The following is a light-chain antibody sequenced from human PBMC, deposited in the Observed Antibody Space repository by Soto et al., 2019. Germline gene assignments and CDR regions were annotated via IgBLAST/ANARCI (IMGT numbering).Light chain of an antibody. Sequence: IVLTQSPGTLSLSPGERVTLSCRASQSVSNNYLAWYQQKPGQAPRLVLYGASIRATGVSDRFSGSGSGSEFTLTISRLEPEDFAVYYCQQYGTSPLTFGGGTMVDLK. CDR1: QSVSNNY. CDR2: GAS. J-gene: IGKJ4*01. V-gene: IGKV3-20*01. CDR3: QQYGTSPLT.